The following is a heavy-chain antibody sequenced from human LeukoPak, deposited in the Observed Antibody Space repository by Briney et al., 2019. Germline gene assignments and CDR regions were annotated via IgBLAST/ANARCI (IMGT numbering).Heavy chain of an antibody. V-gene: IGHV3-13*01. D-gene: IGHD6-19*01. CDR3: ARGGIPVSGIDEIDY. Sequence: GGSLRLSCAASGFTLRSYDMHWVRQVTGKGLEWVSAIGISGNTYYPNSVKGRFTISRENAKNSLHLQMNSLTAGDTAVYYCARGGIPVSGIDEIDYWGQGTLVTVSS. J-gene: IGHJ4*02. CDR2: IGISGNT. CDR1: GFTLRSYD.